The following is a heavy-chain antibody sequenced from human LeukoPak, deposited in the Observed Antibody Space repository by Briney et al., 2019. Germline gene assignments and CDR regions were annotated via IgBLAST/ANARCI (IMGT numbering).Heavy chain of an antibody. CDR1: GFTFSRYA. CDR2: IGNSGVFT. Sequence: GGSLRLSCAASGFTFSRYAMSWVRQAPGQGLEWVSAIGNSGVFTYYAEYVKGRFTISRDNSKKTLYLQMNSLRAEDTAVYYCAKADRGWGVITKDWGQGTLVTDPS. J-gene: IGHJ4*02. V-gene: IGHV3-23*01. D-gene: IGHD3-10*01. CDR3: AKADRGWGVITKD.